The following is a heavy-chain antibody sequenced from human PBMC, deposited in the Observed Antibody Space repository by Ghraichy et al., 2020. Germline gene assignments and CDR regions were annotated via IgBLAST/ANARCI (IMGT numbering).Heavy chain of an antibody. Sequence: GESLNISCEGYGYRFSSYWIGWVRQMPGKGLEWMGIIHPGDSNTRYSPSFQGQVTISADKSISTAYLQWSSLKASDTAMYYCATLQWEVLRMGAFDIWGQGTMVTVAS. CDR3: ATLQWEVLRMGAFDI. J-gene: IGHJ3*02. D-gene: IGHD1-26*01. V-gene: IGHV5-51*01. CDR1: GYRFSSYW. CDR2: IHPGDSNT.